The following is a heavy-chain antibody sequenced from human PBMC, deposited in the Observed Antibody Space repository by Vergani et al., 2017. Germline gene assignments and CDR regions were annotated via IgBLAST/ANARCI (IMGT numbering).Heavy chain of an antibody. Sequence: EVQLVQSGAEVKKPGESLKISCKGSGYSFTSYWIGWVRQMPGKGLEWMGIIYPGDSDTRYSPSFQGQVTISADKSISTAYLQWSSRKASDTAMYYCARIGGVPAEGPESSSPRHYYGMDVWGQGTTVTVSS. J-gene: IGHJ6*02. CDR3: ARIGGVPAEGPESSSPRHYYGMDV. D-gene: IGHD2-2*01. CDR1: GYSFTSYW. CDR2: IYPGDSDT. V-gene: IGHV5-51*03.